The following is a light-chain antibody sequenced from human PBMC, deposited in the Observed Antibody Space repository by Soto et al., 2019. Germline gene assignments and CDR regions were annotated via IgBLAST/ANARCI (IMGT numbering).Light chain of an antibody. J-gene: IGKJ4*01. CDR1: QDIKNY. CDR2: AAS. V-gene: IGKV1-27*01. Sequence: DIQVTQYPSSLSASVGDSVTITCRASQDIKNYLAWYQQKQGEIPKLLIYAASTLESGIPPRFSGSGSGTDFTLTINNLQPEDVATYYCQRYYNAPFTFGGGTKVEIK. CDR3: QRYYNAPFT.